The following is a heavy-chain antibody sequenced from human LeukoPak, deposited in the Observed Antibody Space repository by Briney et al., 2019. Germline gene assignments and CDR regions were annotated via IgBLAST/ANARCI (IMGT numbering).Heavy chain of an antibody. CDR2: ISAYNGNT. D-gene: IGHD2-2*01. CDR1: GYTFTSYG. V-gene: IGHV1-18*01. J-gene: IGHJ6*02. CDR3: ARDCSSTSCSHTGHYYYYYGMDV. Sequence: GASVKVSCKASGYTFTSYGIRWVRQAPGQGLEWMGWISAYNGNTNYAQKLQGRVTMTTDTSTRTAYMELRSLRSDDTDVYYCARDCSSTSCSHTGHYYYYYGMDVWGQWTTVTVSS.